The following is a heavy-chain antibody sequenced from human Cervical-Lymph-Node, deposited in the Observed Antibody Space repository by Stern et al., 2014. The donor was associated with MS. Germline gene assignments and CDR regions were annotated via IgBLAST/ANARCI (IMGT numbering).Heavy chain of an antibody. CDR2: LSSSSSTI. CDR1: GFTLRSYS. J-gene: IGHJ4*02. Sequence: EVQLVETGGGLVQLGGSLRLPCAASGFTLRSYSMNWVRKAPGKGLEWVSYLSSSSSTIYYADSVKGRFTISRDNAKNSLYLQMNSLRDEDTAVYYCATGGIAAATPFNYFDYWGQGTLVTVSS. D-gene: IGHD6-13*01. CDR3: ATGGIAAATPFNYFDY. V-gene: IGHV3-48*02.